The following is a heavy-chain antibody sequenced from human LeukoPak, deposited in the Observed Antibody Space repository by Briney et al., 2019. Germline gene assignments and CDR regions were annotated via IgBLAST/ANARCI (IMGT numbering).Heavy chain of an antibody. J-gene: IGHJ4*02. CDR1: GYTFSTFS. V-gene: IGHV3-21*01. CDR3: VRLRRNYDSSGYYYYYDY. CDR2: ISVRRNYI. D-gene: IGHD3-22*01. Sequence: GGSLRLSCVASGYTFSTFSINWARQAPGKGLEWVSSISVRRNYIYYADSVRGRFSISRDDARNSLYLQMDSLRGDDTAVYYCVRLRRNYDSSGYYYYYDYWGEGTLVTVSS.